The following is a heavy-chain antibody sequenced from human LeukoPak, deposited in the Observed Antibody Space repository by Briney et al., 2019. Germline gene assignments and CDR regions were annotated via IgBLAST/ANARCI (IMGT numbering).Heavy chain of an antibody. D-gene: IGHD2-21*01. CDR3: ARVGAYCGGDCRYYFDY. Sequence: ASVKVSCEASGYTFTSYGISWVRQAPGQGLEWMGWISAYNGNTNYAQKLQGRVTMTTDTSTSTAYMELRSLRSDDTAVYYCARVGAYCGGDCRYYFDYWGQGTLVTVSS. J-gene: IGHJ4*02. CDR2: ISAYNGNT. CDR1: GYTFTSYG. V-gene: IGHV1-18*01.